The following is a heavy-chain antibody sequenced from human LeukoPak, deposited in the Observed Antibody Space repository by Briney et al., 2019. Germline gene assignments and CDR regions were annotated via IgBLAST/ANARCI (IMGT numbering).Heavy chain of an antibody. Sequence: PSGTLSLTCAVSGGSISSSNWWSWVRQPPGKGLEWIGEIYHSGSTNYNPSLKSRVTISVDKSKNQFSLKLSSVTAADTAVFYCAREGAYYYGSGSNDYYMDVWGKGTTVTVSS. CDR2: IYHSGST. D-gene: IGHD3-10*01. CDR1: GGSISSSNW. V-gene: IGHV4-4*02. CDR3: AREGAYYYGSGSNDYYMDV. J-gene: IGHJ6*03.